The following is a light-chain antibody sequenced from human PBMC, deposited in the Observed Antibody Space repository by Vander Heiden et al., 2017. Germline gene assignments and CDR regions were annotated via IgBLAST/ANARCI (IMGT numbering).Light chain of an antibody. CDR1: NIDTRT. J-gene: IGLJ2*01. CDR2: DDE. CDR3: QVWDNNSDHVV. V-gene: IGLV3-21*02. Sequence: SFDLIQSPSVTVAPGQTATITFLGHNIDTRTVHWYQQRPGQAPVLVVYDDENRPSGIPDRFSGSNSGGTPTLTIARVEAGDEADYFCQVWDNNSDHVVFGGGTKVTVL.